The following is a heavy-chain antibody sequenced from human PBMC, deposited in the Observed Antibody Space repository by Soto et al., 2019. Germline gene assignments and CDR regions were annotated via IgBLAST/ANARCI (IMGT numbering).Heavy chain of an antibody. CDR3: AHAYGGRSLY. Sequence: QITLKESGPPLVKPTQTLTLTCTFSGFSLSTSRVGVGWIRQPPGKALEWLAVIYWDDAKTYRPSLKSRLTITKATSKNQVALTMTTMDPVDTATYYCAHAYGGRSLYWGQGTLVTVSS. J-gene: IGHJ4*02. V-gene: IGHV2-5*02. CDR1: GFSLSTSRVG. CDR2: IYWDDAK. D-gene: IGHD1-26*01.